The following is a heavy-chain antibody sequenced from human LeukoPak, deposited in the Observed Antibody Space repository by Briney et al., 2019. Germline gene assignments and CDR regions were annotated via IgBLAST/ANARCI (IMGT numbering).Heavy chain of an antibody. D-gene: IGHD6-19*01. J-gene: IGHJ1*01. CDR2: INYGGAT. CDR3: ARLGPGGWYKGAYFQH. Sequence: SETLSLTCRVSGGSISGSDFYWGWIRQPQGKGLEWIGSINYGGATYYKPSLRSRVTMSVDMSKNEFSLELKSVTAADTAMYYCARLGPGGWYKGAYFQHWGQGTLVT. CDR1: GGSISGSDFY. V-gene: IGHV4-39*01.